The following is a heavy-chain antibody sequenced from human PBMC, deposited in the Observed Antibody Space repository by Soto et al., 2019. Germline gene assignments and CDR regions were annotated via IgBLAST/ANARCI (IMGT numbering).Heavy chain of an antibody. J-gene: IGHJ4*02. CDR2: INWNGGST. D-gene: IGHD6-19*01. CDR1: GFTFDDYG. V-gene: IGHV3-20*04. CDR3: ARLYSSGWYGPGRY. Sequence: EVQLVESGGGVVRPGGSLRLSCAASGFTFDDYGMSWVRQAPGKGLEWVSGINWNGGSTGYADSVKGRFTISRDNAKNSLDLQMNSLRAANTALYYGARLYSSGWYGPGRYWGQGTLVTVSS.